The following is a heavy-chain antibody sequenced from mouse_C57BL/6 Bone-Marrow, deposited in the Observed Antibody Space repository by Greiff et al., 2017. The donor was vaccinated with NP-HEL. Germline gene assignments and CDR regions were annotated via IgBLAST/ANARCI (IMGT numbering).Heavy chain of an antibody. Sequence: QVQLQQSGPELVKPGASVKISCKASGYAFSSSWMNWVKQRPGKGLERIGRIYPGDGDTNYNGKFKGKATLTADKSSSTAYMQLSSLTSEDSAVYFCARYAMDYWGQGTSVTVSS. CDR3: ARYAMDY. V-gene: IGHV1-82*01. CDR2: IYPGDGDT. J-gene: IGHJ4*01. CDR1: GYAFSSSW.